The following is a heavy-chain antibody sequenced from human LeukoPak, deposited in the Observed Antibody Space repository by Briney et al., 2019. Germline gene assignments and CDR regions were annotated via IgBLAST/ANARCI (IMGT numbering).Heavy chain of an antibody. V-gene: IGHV3-23*01. D-gene: IGHD3-16*01. CDR1: GFTFSSYA. CDR2: ISGSGGST. Sequence: SGGSLRLSCAASGFTFSSYAMTWVRQAPGKGLEWVSAISGSGGSTYYADSVKGRFTISRDNSKNTLYLQMNSLRAEDTAVYYWAKRTGGGGYHLFDYRGQGTLVTVSS. CDR3: AKRTGGGGYHLFDY. J-gene: IGHJ4*02.